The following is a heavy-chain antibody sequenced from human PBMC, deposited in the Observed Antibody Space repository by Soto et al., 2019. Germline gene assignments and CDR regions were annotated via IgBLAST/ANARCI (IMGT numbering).Heavy chain of an antibody. D-gene: IGHD6-13*01. CDR2: IYYSGST. CDR3: ARAKKGIAAAENWFDP. J-gene: IGHJ5*02. Sequence: QVQLQESGPGLVKPSQTLSLTCTVSGGSISSGGYYWSWIRQHPGKGLEWIGYIYYSGSTYYNPSLKSRVPISVDTSKNQFSLKLSSVTAADTAVYYCARAKKGIAAAENWFDPWGHGTLVTVSS. CDR1: GGSISSGGYY. V-gene: IGHV4-31*03.